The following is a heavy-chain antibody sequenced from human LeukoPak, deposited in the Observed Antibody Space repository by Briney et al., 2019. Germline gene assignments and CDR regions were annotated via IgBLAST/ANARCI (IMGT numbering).Heavy chain of an antibody. CDR3: ASLTTAANHPSAEYFQH. CDR2: IYHSGST. V-gene: IGHV4-4*02. D-gene: IGHD4-17*01. CDR1: GGSISSSNW. J-gene: IGHJ1*01. Sequence: SETLSLTCAVSGGSISSSNWWSWVRQPPGKGLEWIGEIYHSGSTNYNPSLKSRVTISVDKSKNQFSLKLSSVTAADTAVYYCASLTTAANHPSAEYFQHWGQGTLVTVSS.